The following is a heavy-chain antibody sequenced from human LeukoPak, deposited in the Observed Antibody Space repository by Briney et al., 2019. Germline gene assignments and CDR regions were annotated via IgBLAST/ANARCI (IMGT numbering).Heavy chain of an antibody. D-gene: IGHD6-19*01. J-gene: IGHJ6*02. CDR2: ISAYNGNT. V-gene: IGHV1-18*01. CDR3: ARGEIAVAGGPTRNYYYYYGMDV. Sequence: ASVKVSCKASGYTFTSYGTSWVRQAPGQGLEWMGWISAYNGNTNYAQKLQGRVTMTTDTSTSTAYMELRSLRSDDTAVYYCARGEIAVAGGPTRNYYYYYGMDVWGQGTTVTVSS. CDR1: GYTFTSYG.